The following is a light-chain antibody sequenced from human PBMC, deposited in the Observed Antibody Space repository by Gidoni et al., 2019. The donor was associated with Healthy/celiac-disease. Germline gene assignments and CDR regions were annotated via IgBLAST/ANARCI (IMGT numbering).Light chain of an antibody. CDR3: QQYNSYSYT. V-gene: IGKV1-5*01. Sequence: DIQMTQSPSTLSASVGDRVTITCRASQSISSWLAWYQQKPGKAPKLLIYDASSLERGVPSRFRGRGSGTEFTLTISSLQPDDFATYYCQQYNSYSYTFGQGTKLEIK. CDR2: DAS. J-gene: IGKJ2*01. CDR1: QSISSW.